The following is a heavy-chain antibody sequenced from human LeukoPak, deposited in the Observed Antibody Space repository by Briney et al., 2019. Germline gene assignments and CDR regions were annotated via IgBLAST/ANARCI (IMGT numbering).Heavy chain of an antibody. Sequence: SETLSLTCTVSGGSISSYYWSWIRQPPGKGLEWIGYIYYSGSTNYNPSLKSRVTISVDTSENQFSLKLSSVTAADTAVYYCARGADSSSWNWFDPWGQGTLVTVSS. CDR3: ARGADSSSWNWFDP. V-gene: IGHV4-59*01. J-gene: IGHJ5*02. D-gene: IGHD6-13*01. CDR1: GGSISSYY. CDR2: IYYSGST.